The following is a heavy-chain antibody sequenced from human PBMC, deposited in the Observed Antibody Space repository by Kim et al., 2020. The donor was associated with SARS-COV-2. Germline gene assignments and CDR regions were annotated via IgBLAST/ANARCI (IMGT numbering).Heavy chain of an antibody. CDR1: GGPIKNYY. CDR3: ARHCDVLTGYRFDY. V-gene: IGHV4-59*08. J-gene: IGHJ4*02. Sequence: SETLSLTCTVSGGPIKNYYWSWIRQPPGKGLEWVGYIFHPSSSNYNPSLKGRATITVDASKKQVSLRLKSVTAADTARYYCARHCDVLTGYRFDYWGLGTLVNVSS. CDR2: IFHPSSS. D-gene: IGHD3-9*01.